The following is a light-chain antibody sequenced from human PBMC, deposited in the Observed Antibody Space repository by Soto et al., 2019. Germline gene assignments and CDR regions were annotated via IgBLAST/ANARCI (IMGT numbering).Light chain of an antibody. Sequence: EVVLTQSPATLSLSPGERATLSCRASQRVGDYFAWYQQKPGQTPRLLIYDTRFRATGIPIRFSGSGSGTDFALTIRSLEPEDFAVYYCQQRTNWPWTFGQGTKVEIK. CDR1: QRVGDY. CDR2: DTR. V-gene: IGKV3-11*01. CDR3: QQRTNWPWT. J-gene: IGKJ1*01.